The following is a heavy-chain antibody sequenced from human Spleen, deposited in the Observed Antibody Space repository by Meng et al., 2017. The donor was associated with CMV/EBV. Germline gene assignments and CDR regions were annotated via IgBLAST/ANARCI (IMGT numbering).Heavy chain of an antibody. CDR3: ARDLFVGYYYYYGMDV. D-gene: IGHD2-21*01. Sequence: GESLKISCAASGFTFGSYWMHWVRQAPGKGLVWVSRINSDGSSTSYADSVKGRFTISRDNAKNTLYLQMNSLRAEDTAVYYCARDLFVGYYYYYGMDVWGQGTTVTVSS. J-gene: IGHJ6*02. CDR1: GFTFGSYW. CDR2: INSDGSST. V-gene: IGHV3-74*01.